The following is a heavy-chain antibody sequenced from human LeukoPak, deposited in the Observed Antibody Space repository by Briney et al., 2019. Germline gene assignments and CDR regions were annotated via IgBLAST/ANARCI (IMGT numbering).Heavy chain of an antibody. V-gene: IGHV4-4*02. CDR1: GFTFSSYD. D-gene: IGHD7-27*01. CDR2: IHHSGGI. CDR3: ATNVGKTFDH. J-gene: IGHJ4*02. Sequence: GSLRLSCAASGFTFSSYDMNWVRQAPGKGLEWIGQIHHSGGINYDPSLKSRVTISVDKSKDQFSLNLSSVTAADTAAYYCATNVGKTFDHWSQGTLVTVSS.